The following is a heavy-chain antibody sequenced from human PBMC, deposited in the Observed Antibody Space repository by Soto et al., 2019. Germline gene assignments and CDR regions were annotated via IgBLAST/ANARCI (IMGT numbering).Heavy chain of an antibody. CDR2: IIPIFGTA. CDR1: GGTFSSYA. CDR3: ARDLTPLEMATMLHY. J-gene: IGHJ4*02. V-gene: IGHV1-69*14. D-gene: IGHD5-12*01. Sequence: QVQLVQSGAEVKKPGSSVKISCKASGGTFSSYAVSWVRQAPGQGLEWMGGIIPIFGTANYAQKFQGRVTITADNSTSTAYMELSSLRSEDTAVYYCARDLTPLEMATMLHYWGQGTLVTVSS.